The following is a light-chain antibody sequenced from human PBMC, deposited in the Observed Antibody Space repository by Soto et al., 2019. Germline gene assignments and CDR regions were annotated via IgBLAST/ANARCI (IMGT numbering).Light chain of an antibody. J-gene: IGLJ7*01. Sequence: QSVLTQPPSASGTPGQRVPISCSGSSSNIGSNTVNWYQQLPGTAPKLLIYGDSQRPSGVPDRFSGSKSGASASLAISGLQSEDEADYYCAAWDDSLNGAVFGGGTQLTVL. V-gene: IGLV1-44*01. CDR1: SSNIGSNT. CDR3: AAWDDSLNGAV. CDR2: GDS.